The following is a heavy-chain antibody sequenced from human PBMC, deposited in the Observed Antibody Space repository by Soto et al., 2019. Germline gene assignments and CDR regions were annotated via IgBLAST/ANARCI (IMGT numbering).Heavy chain of an antibody. CDR1: GFTFRTYG. J-gene: IGHJ4*02. Sequence: QVQLVESGGGVVQPGESLRLSCTASGFTFRTYGFHWVRQAPGKGLEWVALIWHDGSIKDYADSVKGRFTVSRDDSKSTLYLQMISLRAEDTAVYSCARDPGVTNYYFDLWGQGTLVTVSS. D-gene: IGHD5-18*01. CDR2: IWHDGSIK. CDR3: ARDPGVTNYYFDL. V-gene: IGHV3-33*01.